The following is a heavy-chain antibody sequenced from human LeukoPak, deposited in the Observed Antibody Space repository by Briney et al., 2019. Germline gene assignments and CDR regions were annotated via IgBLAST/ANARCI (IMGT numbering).Heavy chain of an antibody. V-gene: IGHV4-59*01. Sequence: SETLSLTCTVSGGSISSYYWSWIRQPPGKGLEWIGYIYYSGSTNYNPSLKSRVTISVGTSKNQFSLKLSSVTAADTAVYYCARVPHLYYYDSSGYYDYWGQGTLVTVSS. CDR3: ARVPHLYYYDSSGYYDY. CDR1: GGSISSYY. CDR2: IYYSGST. D-gene: IGHD3-22*01. J-gene: IGHJ4*02.